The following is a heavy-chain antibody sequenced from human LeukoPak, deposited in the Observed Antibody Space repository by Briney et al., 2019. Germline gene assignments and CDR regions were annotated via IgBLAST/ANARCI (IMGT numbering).Heavy chain of an antibody. Sequence: GGSLRLSCVTSAFIFSDYWMSWVRQTPGKGLQWVANIREDGSEKYYVDSVKGRFTISRDNAKNSLYLQMNSLRAEDTALYYSAKEDNSGGGFDYWGQGTLVTVSS. J-gene: IGHJ4*02. CDR1: AFIFSDYW. V-gene: IGHV3-7*03. CDR2: IREDGSEK. D-gene: IGHD7-27*01. CDR3: AKEDNSGGGFDY.